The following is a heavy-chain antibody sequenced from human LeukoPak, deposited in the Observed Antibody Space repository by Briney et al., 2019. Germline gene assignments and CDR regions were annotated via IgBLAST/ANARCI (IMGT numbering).Heavy chain of an antibody. CDR3: ARGLRPPDYYYYYGMDV. V-gene: IGHV3-66*01. CDR1: GFTVSSNY. Sequence: GGSLRLSCAASGFTVSSNYMSWVRQDPGKGLEWVSVIYSGGSTYYADSVKGRFTISRDNSKNTLYLQMNSLRAEDTAVYYCARGLRPPDYYYYYGMDVWGQGTTVTVSS. CDR2: IYSGGST. J-gene: IGHJ6*02. D-gene: IGHD3-16*01.